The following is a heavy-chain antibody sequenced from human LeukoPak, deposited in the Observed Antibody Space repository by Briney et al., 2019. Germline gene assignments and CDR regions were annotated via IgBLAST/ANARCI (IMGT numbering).Heavy chain of an antibody. V-gene: IGHV4-31*03. D-gene: IGHD3-22*01. CDR2: IYYSGST. Sequence: SQTLSLTCTVSGGSISSGGYYWSWIRQHPGKGLEWIGYIYYSGSTYYNPSLKSRVTISVDTSKNQFSLKLSSVTAADTAVYYCAGGGGYYDSSGYYFCFDYWGQGTLVTVSS. CDR1: GGSISSGGYY. CDR3: AGGGGYYDSSGYYFCFDY. J-gene: IGHJ4*02.